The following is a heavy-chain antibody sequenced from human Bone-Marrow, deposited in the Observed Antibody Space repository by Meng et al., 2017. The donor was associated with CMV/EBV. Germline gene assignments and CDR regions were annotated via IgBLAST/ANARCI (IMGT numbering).Heavy chain of an antibody. Sequence: SETLSLTCTVSGDSISRKFWSWIRQPPGKGLEWIGSIYYSGSTYYNPSLKSRLTISVDMSKNQFSLQLTSVTAADTAVYYCAPRYCSSTRCSRTFDIWGQGPMVPVAS. V-gene: IGHV4-59*04. CDR1: GDSISRKF. CDR2: IYYSGST. J-gene: IGHJ3*02. CDR3: APRYCSSTRCSRTFDI. D-gene: IGHD2-2*01.